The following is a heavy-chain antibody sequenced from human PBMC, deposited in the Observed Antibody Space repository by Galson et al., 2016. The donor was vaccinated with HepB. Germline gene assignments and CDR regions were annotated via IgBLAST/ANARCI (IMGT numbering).Heavy chain of an antibody. CDR3: AREFGTTLDY. J-gene: IGHJ4*02. Sequence: SLRLSCAASGFTFSHFWMNWVRQAPGRGLEWVANIKQDGSEQYYVDSVKGRFTISRDNAKNSVYLQMNSLRADDTAVYYCAREFGTTLDYWGQGTLVTVSS. CDR1: GFTFSHFW. CDR2: IKQDGSEQ. V-gene: IGHV3-7*03. D-gene: IGHD2/OR15-2a*01.